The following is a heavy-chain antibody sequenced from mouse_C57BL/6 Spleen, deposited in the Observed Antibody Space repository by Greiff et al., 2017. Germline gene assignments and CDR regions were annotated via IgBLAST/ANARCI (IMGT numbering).Heavy chain of an antibody. V-gene: IGHV1-64*01. CDR1: GYTFTSYW. D-gene: IGHD2-12*01. Sequence: QVQLQQPGAELVKPGASVKLSCKASGYTFTSYWMHWVKQRPGQGLEWIGMIHPNSGSTNYNEKFKSKATLTVDKSSSTAYMQLSSLTSEDSAVYYCARTDDVYAMDYWGQGTSVTVSS. J-gene: IGHJ4*01. CDR3: ARTDDVYAMDY. CDR2: IHPNSGST.